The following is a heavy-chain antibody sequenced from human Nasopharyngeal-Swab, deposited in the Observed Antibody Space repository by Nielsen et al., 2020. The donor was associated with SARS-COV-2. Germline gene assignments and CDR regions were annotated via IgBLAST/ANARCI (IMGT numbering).Heavy chain of an antibody. V-gene: IGHV3-23*01. D-gene: IGHD5-12*01. CDR3: AKDRDSGDDSEEYYHYYGMDV. CDR2: ISGSDYTT. CDR1: GFTFSSYA. J-gene: IGHJ6*02. Sequence: GESLKISCAASGFTFSSYAISWVRQAPGKGLEWVSVISGSDYTTYYADSVKGRFTVSRDNSKNTVSLQMNNLRAEDTAIYYCAKDRDSGDDSEEYYHYYGMDVWGQGAPVTVSS.